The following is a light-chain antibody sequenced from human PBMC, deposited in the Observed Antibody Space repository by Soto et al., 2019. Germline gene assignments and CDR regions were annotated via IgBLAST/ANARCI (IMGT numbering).Light chain of an antibody. CDR1: SGHHNYA. V-gene: IGLV4-69*01. J-gene: IGLJ3*02. CDR2: VNSDGSH. CDR3: QTWGPGIRV. Sequence: QLVLTQSPSASASLGASVQLTCTLSSGHHNYAIAWHQQQPEKGPRFLMKVNSDGSHNRGDGIPDRFSGSSSEAERYLIISSLQSEDEADYSCQTWGPGIRVFGGGTKLTVL.